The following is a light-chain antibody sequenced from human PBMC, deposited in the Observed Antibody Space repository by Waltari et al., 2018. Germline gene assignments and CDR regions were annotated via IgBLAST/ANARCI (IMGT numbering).Light chain of an antibody. Sequence: QSLLTQPPSASGTPGQTVTISCSGSWSNIGTNVVSWYQQLPVTAPKLLTHSNNQRPSGVPDRFSCSKSGTPASLAISGLQSADEADYYCSAWDDSLNGHVIFGGGTKLTVL. CDR1: WSNIGTNV. J-gene: IGLJ2*01. V-gene: IGLV1-44*01. CDR2: SNN. CDR3: SAWDDSLNGHVI.